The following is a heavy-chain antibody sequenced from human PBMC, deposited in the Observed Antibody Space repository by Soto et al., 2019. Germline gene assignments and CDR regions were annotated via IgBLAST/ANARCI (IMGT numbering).Heavy chain of an antibody. CDR2: ISSRSDI. Sequence: PGGSLRLSCVGSGFTFSTYSINWVRQAPGKGLEWVSSISSRSDIYYADSVKGRFTISRDNAKNSVSLQMNSLRAEDTAVYYCGREYPACPLAYGLDVWGKGPTVTVPS. J-gene: IGHJ6*04. CDR3: GREYPACPLAYGLDV. CDR1: GFTFSTYS. V-gene: IGHV3-21*01.